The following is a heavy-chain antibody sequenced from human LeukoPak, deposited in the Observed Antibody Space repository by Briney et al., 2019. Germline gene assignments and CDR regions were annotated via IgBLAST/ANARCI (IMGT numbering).Heavy chain of an antibody. J-gene: IGHJ6*03. CDR3: AGVLRYFDWLSHYYMDV. CDR2: MNPNSGNT. D-gene: IGHD3-9*01. CDR1: GYTFTGYY. V-gene: IGHV1-8*02. Sequence: ASVKVSCKASGYTFTGYYMHWVRQAPGQGLEWMGWMNPNSGNTGYAQKFQGRVTMTRNTSISTAYMELSSLRSEDTAVYYCAGVLRYFDWLSHYYMDVWGKGTTVTISS.